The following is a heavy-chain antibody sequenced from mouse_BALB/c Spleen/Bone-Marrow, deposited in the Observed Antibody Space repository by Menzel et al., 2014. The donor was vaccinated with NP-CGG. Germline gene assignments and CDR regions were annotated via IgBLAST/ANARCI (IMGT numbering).Heavy chain of an antibody. V-gene: IGHV1-54*01. CDR2: INPGSGGT. CDR3: ARCLTGTSALDF. J-gene: IGHJ4*01. CDR1: GYAFTNYL. D-gene: IGHD4-1*01. Sequence: QVTLKECGAELVRPGTSVKVSCRASGYAFTNYLIEWVKQRPGQGLEWIGVINPGSGGTNYNEKFRGKATLTADKSSSTAYMQLSSLTSDDSAVYFCARCLTGTSALDFWGQGTPVTVSS.